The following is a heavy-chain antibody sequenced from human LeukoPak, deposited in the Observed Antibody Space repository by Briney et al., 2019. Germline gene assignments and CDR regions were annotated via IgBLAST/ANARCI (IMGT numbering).Heavy chain of an antibody. Sequence: PGGSLRLSCAASGFTFSDYYMSWIRQAPGKGLEWVSYISSSGSTIYYADSVKGRFTISRDNAKNSLYLQMNSLRAEDTAVYYCARASKQQLVHYLDYWGQGTLVTVSS. CDR3: ARASKQQLVHYLDY. J-gene: IGHJ4*02. CDR1: GFTFSDYY. CDR2: ISSSGSTI. V-gene: IGHV3-11*04. D-gene: IGHD6-13*01.